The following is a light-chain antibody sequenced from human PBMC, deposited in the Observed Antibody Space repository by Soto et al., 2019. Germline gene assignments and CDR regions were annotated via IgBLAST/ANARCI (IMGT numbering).Light chain of an antibody. CDR1: QGTRND. CDR3: LQDYNYSWT. V-gene: IGKV1-6*01. Sequence: AIQMTQSPSSLSASVRERVIITCRASQGTRNDLGWYQQTKGKAPKILIYAASSLQSGVPSRFRGSGSGTDCTLTISRLQPEDFETYYCLQDYNYSWTFGQGTKVDI. CDR2: AAS. J-gene: IGKJ1*01.